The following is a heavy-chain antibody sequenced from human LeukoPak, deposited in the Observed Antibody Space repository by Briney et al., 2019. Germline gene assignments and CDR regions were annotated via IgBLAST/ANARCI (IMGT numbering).Heavy chain of an antibody. D-gene: IGHD2-8*01. CDR1: GFTFSNYG. Sequence: AGSLRLSCAASGFTFSNYGMHWVRQAPGKGLEWVAFIWYDGSNRYYADSAKGRFTIHRSNSDNTLFLQMSSLRTEDTAVYYCAKDPLGFCTRATCRYLDSWGQGTLVTVSS. V-gene: IGHV3-30*02. J-gene: IGHJ4*02. CDR2: IWYDGSNR. CDR3: AKDPLGFCTRATCRYLDS.